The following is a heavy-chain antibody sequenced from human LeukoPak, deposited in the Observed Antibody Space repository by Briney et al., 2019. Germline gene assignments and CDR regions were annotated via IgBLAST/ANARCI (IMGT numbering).Heavy chain of an antibody. J-gene: IGHJ3*02. V-gene: IGHV3-53*01. CDR1: GFTVSSNY. Sequence: GGSLRLSCAASGFTVSSNYMSWVRQAPGKGLEWVSVIYSGGSTYYADSVKGRFTTSRDNSKNTLYLQMNSLRAEDTAVYYCARTPRYFDWLSKYAFDIWGQGTMVTVSS. CDR2: IYSGGST. D-gene: IGHD3-9*01. CDR3: ARTPRYFDWLSKYAFDI.